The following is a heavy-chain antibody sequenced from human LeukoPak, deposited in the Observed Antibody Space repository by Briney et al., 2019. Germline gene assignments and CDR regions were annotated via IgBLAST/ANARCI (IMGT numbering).Heavy chain of an antibody. CDR1: GFTFRSYS. CDR2: ISSSSSYI. V-gene: IGHV3-21*04. CDR3: ARDGRSGNFDK. J-gene: IGHJ4*02. Sequence: GGSLRLSCAASGFTFRSYSMNWVRQAPGKGLEWVSSISSSSSYIYYADSVKGRFTISRDTAKNTLYLQMNSLRAEDTAVYYCARDGRSGNFDKWGQGTLVSVSS. D-gene: IGHD1-26*01.